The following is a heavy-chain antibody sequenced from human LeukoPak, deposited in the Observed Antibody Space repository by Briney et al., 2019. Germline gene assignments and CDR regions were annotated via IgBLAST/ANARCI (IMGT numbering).Heavy chain of an antibody. CDR3: ARHHNGGTHPLDH. D-gene: IGHD4-23*01. Sequence: PSETLSLTCTVSGGSISGYYWSWIRQPPGKGLEWIAYIYYSGTTNYNPSLKGRVTISVDTSKNQFSLKLSSVTAADTAVYYCARHHNGGTHPLDHWGQGTLVTVSS. V-gene: IGHV4-59*08. J-gene: IGHJ4*02. CDR2: IYYSGTT. CDR1: GGSISGYY.